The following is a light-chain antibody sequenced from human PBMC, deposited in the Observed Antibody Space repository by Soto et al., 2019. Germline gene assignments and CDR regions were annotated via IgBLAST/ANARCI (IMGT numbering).Light chain of an antibody. Sequence: DIEMTQSPSTLSASLRDRVTITARARQRIDTSVAWYQQNTGTAPKLLVYKSTILQSGVPSRFSGSGSGTEFTLAISKLQPDDFATYYCQQYETFSPWTFGQGTKVAIK. CDR2: KST. V-gene: IGKV1-5*03. CDR3: QQYETFSPWT. CDR1: QRIDTS. J-gene: IGKJ1*01.